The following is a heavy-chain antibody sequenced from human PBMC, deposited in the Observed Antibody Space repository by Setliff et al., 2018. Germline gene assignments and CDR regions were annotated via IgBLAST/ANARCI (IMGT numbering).Heavy chain of an antibody. D-gene: IGHD3-10*01. CDR2: VHYSGDS. CDR1: GDSMSSYY. CDR3: ARQPSSGSYYNPRPYYFDF. J-gene: IGHJ4*02. V-gene: IGHV4-59*01. Sequence: KPSETLSLTCTVSGDSMSSYYWSWIRQSPGKGLEWIGYVHYSGDSNYNPSLKSRVTMSVDTSKDQFSLNLRPVTAADTAVYYCARQPSSGSYYNPRPYYFDFWGQGTLVTVSS.